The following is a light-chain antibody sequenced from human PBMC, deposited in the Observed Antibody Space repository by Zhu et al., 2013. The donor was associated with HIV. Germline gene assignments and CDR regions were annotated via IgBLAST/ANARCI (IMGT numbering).Light chain of an antibody. CDR2: GAS. Sequence: EIVMTQSPVTLSVSPGERATLSCRASQSISTNLAWYQQRPGQAPRLLISGASTRAAGIPDRFSGSGSGTDFTLTISSLEPEDFAVYYCHQRSNWPHSFGQGTKLEIK. CDR1: QSISTN. V-gene: IGKV3-11*01. CDR3: HQRSNWPHS. J-gene: IGKJ2*03.